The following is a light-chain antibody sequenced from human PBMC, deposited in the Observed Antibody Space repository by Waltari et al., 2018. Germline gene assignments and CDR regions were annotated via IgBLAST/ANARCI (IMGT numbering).Light chain of an antibody. V-gene: IGKV3-20*01. CDR2: AAS. CDR3: QNHERLPAT. Sequence: CRAGQRLSNNLVWYQRRPGHAPRLLIYAASTRATGVPDRLSGSGYGTDFTLTISRLEPEDVAVYYCQNHERLPATFGQGTKVEIK. J-gene: IGKJ1*01. CDR1: QRLSNN.